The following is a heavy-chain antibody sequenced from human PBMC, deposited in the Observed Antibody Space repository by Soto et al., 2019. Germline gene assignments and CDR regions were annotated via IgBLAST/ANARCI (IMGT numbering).Heavy chain of an antibody. J-gene: IGHJ4*02. CDR2: IYYSGST. CDR3: ARTVSAAGTLFPDY. CDR1: GCSISSYY. Sequence: SETLSLPCPVSGCSISSYYWSWIRQPPGKGLEWIGYIYYSGSTNYNPSLKSRVTISVDTSKNQFSLKLSSVTAADTAVYYCARTVSAAGTLFPDYWGQGTLVTVSS. V-gene: IGHV4-59*01. D-gene: IGHD6-13*01.